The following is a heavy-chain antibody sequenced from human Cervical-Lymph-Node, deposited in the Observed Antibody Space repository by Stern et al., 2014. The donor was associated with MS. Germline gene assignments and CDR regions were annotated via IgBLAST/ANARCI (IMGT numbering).Heavy chain of an antibody. CDR3: AREATRIVVGIDY. CDR1: GYTFTAFF. D-gene: IGHD3-22*01. Sequence: QVQLGQSGTKMQKPGASVKVSCKASGYTFTAFFIHWVRHVPGQGLEWMGRLNPNSADPTYAQNFHDRVSLTRDTSIGTAYLELSRLTSADTAVYYCAREATRIVVGIDYWGQGTQVTVSS. CDR2: LNPNSADP. J-gene: IGHJ4*02. V-gene: IGHV1-2*06.